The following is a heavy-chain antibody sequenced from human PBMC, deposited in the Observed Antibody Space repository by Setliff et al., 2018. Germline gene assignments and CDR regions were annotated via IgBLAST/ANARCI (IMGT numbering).Heavy chain of an antibody. D-gene: IGHD3-22*01. V-gene: IGHV3-7*01. J-gene: IGHJ5*02. CDR2: IKQDGSEK. Sequence: GGSLRLSCAASRFTFSNYAMSWVRQAPGKGLEWVANIKQDGSEKYYVDSVKGRFTISRDNAKNSLYLQMNSLRAEDTAVYYCARKIGFTYYYDIIQGVGFDPWGQGTLVTVSS. CDR1: RFTFSNYA. CDR3: ARKIGFTYYYDIIQGVGFDP.